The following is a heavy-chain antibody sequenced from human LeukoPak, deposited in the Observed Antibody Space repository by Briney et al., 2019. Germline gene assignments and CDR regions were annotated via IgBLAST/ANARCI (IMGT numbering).Heavy chain of an antibody. Sequence: PSETLSLTCAVYGGSFSGYYWSWIRQPPGKGLEWIGEINHSGSTNYNPSLKSRVTISVDTSKNQFSLKLSSVTAADTAVYYCALPYSSSWYANAFDIWGQGTVVTVSS. V-gene: IGHV4-34*01. CDR3: ALPYSSSWYANAFDI. CDR2: INHSGST. J-gene: IGHJ3*02. CDR1: GGSFSGYY. D-gene: IGHD6-13*01.